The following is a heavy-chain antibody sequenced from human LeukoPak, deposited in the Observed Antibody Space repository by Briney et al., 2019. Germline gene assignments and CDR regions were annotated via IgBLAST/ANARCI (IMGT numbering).Heavy chain of an antibody. Sequence: AGGSLRLSCAASGFTFSSYWMSWVRQAPGKGREWVANINHDGSEKYYVDSARGRFTISRDNAKHSLYLEMNSLRAEDTAVYYCARCSNAVCTLGMDVWGQGTTVTVSS. CDR2: INHDGSEK. V-gene: IGHV3-7*03. J-gene: IGHJ6*02. CDR1: GFTFSSYW. D-gene: IGHD2-8*01. CDR3: ARCSNAVCTLGMDV.